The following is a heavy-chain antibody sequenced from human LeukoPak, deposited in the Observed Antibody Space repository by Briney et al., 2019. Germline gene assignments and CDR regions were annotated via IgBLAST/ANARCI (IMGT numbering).Heavy chain of an antibody. J-gene: IGHJ5*02. CDR2: IYYSGST. Sequence: SETLSLTCTVSGGSISSSSYYWGWIRQPPGKGLEWIGSIYYSGSTYYNPSLKSRVTISVDKSKNQFSLKLSSVTAADTAVYYCARDTVRWFDPWGQGTLVTVSS. D-gene: IGHD3-10*01. CDR1: GGSISSSSYY. CDR3: ARDTVRWFDP. V-gene: IGHV4-39*07.